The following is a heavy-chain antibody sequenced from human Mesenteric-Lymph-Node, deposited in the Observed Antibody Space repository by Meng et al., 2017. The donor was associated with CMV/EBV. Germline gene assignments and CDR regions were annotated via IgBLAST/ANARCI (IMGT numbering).Heavy chain of an antibody. V-gene: IGHV4-34*01. Sequence: YGGSFSGYYWSWIRQPPGKGLEWIGEINHSGSTNYNPSLKSRVTISVDTSKNQFSLKLSSVTAADTAVYYCARDQYYYDSSGIDYWGQGTLVTVSS. J-gene: IGHJ4*02. CDR2: INHSGST. CDR3: ARDQYYYDSSGIDY. D-gene: IGHD3-22*01. CDR1: GGSFSGYY.